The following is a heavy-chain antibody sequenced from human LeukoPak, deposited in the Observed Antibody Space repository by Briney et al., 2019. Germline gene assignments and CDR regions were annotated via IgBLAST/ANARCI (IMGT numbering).Heavy chain of an antibody. Sequence: SETLSLTCTVSGGSISSYYWSWIRQPPGKGLEWMGYMYYSGGTNYNPSLKSRVTISVDTSKNQFSLKLSSVTAADTAVYYCARYRSGAVAAFFDYWGQGILVTVSS. CDR3: ARYRSGAVAAFFDY. CDR2: MYYSGGT. CDR1: GGSISSYY. D-gene: IGHD6-19*01. J-gene: IGHJ4*02. V-gene: IGHV4-59*01.